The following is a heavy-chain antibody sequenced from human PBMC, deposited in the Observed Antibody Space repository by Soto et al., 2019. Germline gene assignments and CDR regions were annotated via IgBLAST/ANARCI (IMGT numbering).Heavy chain of an antibody. V-gene: IGHV4-59*01. Sequence: QGQLQESGPGLVKPSETLSLTCTVSGDSISTYNWGWIRQPPRKGLEWIGCIYYSGVTNYNPSLKSRVTISVDTPKNQLSLKLNSVTAADTAVYYCARVAADIASWLDPWGQGTLVTVSS. J-gene: IGHJ5*02. CDR2: IYYSGVT. D-gene: IGHD5-12*01. CDR1: GDSISTYN. CDR3: ARVAADIASWLDP.